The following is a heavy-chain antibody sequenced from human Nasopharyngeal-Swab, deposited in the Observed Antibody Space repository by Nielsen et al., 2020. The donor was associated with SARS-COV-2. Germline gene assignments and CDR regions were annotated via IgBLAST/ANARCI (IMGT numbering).Heavy chain of an antibody. V-gene: IGHV7-4-1*02. J-gene: IGHJ6*02. CDR2: INTNTGNP. CDR3: ASLPPYFDWLLGEVYGMDV. CDR1: GYTFTSYA. Sequence: ASVKVSCKASGYTFTSYAMNWVRQAPGQGLEWMGWINTNTGNPTYAQGFTGRFVFSLDTSVSTAYLQISSLKAEDTAVYYCASLPPYFDWLLGEVYGMDVWGQGTTVTVSS. D-gene: IGHD3-9*01.